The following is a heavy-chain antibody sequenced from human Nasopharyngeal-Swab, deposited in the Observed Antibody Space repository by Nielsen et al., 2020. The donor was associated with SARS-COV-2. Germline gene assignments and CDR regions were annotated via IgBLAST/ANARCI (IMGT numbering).Heavy chain of an antibody. J-gene: IGHJ5*02. CDR3: ARDGTGTTRKNGWFDP. CDR2: IYSGGST. V-gene: IGHV3-66*01. Sequence: GGSLRPSCAASGFTVSSNYMSWVRQAPGKGLEWVSVIYSGGSTYYADSVKGRFTISRDNSKNTLYLQMNSLRAEDTAVYYCARDGTGTTRKNGWFDPWSQGTLVTVSS. D-gene: IGHD1-1*01. CDR1: GFTVSSNY.